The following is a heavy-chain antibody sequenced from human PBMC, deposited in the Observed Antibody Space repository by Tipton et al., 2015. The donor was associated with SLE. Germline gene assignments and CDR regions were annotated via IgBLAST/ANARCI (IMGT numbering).Heavy chain of an antibody. CDR3: ASELSPYYGMDV. V-gene: IGHV3-30*04. Sequence: SLRLSCAASGFTFSSYVMHWVRQAPGKGLEWVAVTSYDGSNKYHADSVKGRFTISRDNSKNTLYLQMNSLRAEDTAVYYCASELSPYYGMDVWGQGSTGTVSS. CDR2: TSYDGSNK. D-gene: IGHD2-2*01. CDR1: GFTFSSYV. J-gene: IGHJ6*02.